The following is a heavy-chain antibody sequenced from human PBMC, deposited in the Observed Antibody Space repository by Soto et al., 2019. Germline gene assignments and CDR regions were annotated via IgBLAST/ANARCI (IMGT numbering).Heavy chain of an antibody. CDR1: GGSFSGYY. V-gene: IGHV4-34*01. CDR2: INHSGST. Sequence: QVQLQQWGAGLLKPSETLSLTCAVYGGSFSGYYWSWIRQPPGKGLEWIGEINHSGSTNYNPSLKGRVTISVDTSKNQFSLKLSSVTAADTAVYYCASANMITFGGVIAPPYAFDIWGQGTMVTVSS. J-gene: IGHJ3*02. CDR3: ASANMITFGGVIAPPYAFDI. D-gene: IGHD3-16*02.